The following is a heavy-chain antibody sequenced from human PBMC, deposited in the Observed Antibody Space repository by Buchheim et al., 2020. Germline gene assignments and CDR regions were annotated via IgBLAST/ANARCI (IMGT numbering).Heavy chain of an antibody. V-gene: IGHV3-30*02. CDR2: IRYDGSNK. D-gene: IGHD2-15*01. J-gene: IGHJ6*02. Sequence: QVQLVESGGGVVQPGRSLRLSCAASGFTSSSYGMHWVRQAPGKGLEWVAFIRYDGSNKYYADSVKGRFTISRDNSKNTPYLQMNSLRAEDTDVYYCAKDLTVVVVAATPHYYYYGMDVWGQGTT. CDR1: GFTSSSYG. CDR3: AKDLTVVVVAATPHYYYYGMDV.